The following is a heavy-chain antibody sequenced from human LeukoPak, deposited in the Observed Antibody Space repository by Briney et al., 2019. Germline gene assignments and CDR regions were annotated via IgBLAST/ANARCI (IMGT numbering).Heavy chain of an antibody. J-gene: IGHJ4*02. D-gene: IGHD1-26*01. CDR3: ARSLGRGFDY. CDR2: VISILRTA. CDR1: GGTLSTYT. Sequence: ASVKVSCKASGGTLSTYTIHWVRRAPGQGLEWMGRVISILRTATYGQKFQGRVTITADKSTSTTFMALTDLRLQDTAFYYCARSLGRGFDYWGQGSLVTVSS. V-gene: IGHV1-69*08.